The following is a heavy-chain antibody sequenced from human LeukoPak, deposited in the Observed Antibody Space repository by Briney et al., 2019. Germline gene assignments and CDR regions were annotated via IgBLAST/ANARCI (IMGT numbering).Heavy chain of an antibody. D-gene: IGHD3-9*01. V-gene: IGHV4-38-2*02. CDR1: GYSISSGYY. CDR3: ARVSPGYDILLGSLGMDV. Sequence: SETLSLTCTVSGYSISSGYYWGWIRQPPGKGLEWIGSIYHSGSTYYNPSLKSRVTISVDTSKNQFSLKLSSVTAADTAVYYCARVSPGYDILLGSLGMDVWGQGTTVTVSS. J-gene: IGHJ6*02. CDR2: IYHSGST.